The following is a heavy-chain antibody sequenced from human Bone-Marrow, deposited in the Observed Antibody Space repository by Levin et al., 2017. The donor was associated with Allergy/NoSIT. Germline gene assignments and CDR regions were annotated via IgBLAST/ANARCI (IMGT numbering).Heavy chain of an antibody. V-gene: IGHV4-59*01. J-gene: IGHJ4*02. CDR1: GGSISGYF. Sequence: SETLSLTCSVSGGSISGYFWSWIRQTPGRGLEWIGYIFHGGSTNYNPSLQSRVALSVDTSKSQFSLKLSSVTAADSAVYYCARGRDGYNYDFDYWGQGTLVTVSS. CDR2: IFHGGST. CDR3: ARGRDGYNYDFDY. D-gene: IGHD5-24*01.